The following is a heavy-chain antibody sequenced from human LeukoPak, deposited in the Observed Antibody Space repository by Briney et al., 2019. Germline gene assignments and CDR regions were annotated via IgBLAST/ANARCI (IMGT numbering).Heavy chain of an antibody. CDR3: AREFGELSHNWFDP. J-gene: IGHJ5*02. CDR2: IYYSGST. V-gene: IGHV4-61*01. D-gene: IGHD3-10*01. Sequence: ASETLSLTCTVSGGSISSSSYYWGWIRQPPGKGLEWIGYIYYSGSTNYNPSLKSRVTISVDTSKNQFSLKLSSVTAADTAVYYCAREFGELSHNWFDPWGQGTLVTVSS. CDR1: GGSISSSSYY.